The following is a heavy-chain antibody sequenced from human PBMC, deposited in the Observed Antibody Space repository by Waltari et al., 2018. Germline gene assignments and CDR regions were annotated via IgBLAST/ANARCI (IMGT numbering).Heavy chain of an antibody. J-gene: IGHJ4*02. CDR1: GGSISSPS. V-gene: IGHV4-59*11. D-gene: IGHD3-22*01. CDR2: SYYSGST. Sequence: QVQLQESGPGLVKPSETLSLTCTVSGGSISSPSWSWIRQPPGKGLECIGYSYYSGSTNYNPSRKSRVTISVDTSKNQFSLKLSSVTAADTAVYYCAIEYDSSGYYSWGQGTLVTVSS. CDR3: AIEYDSSGYYS.